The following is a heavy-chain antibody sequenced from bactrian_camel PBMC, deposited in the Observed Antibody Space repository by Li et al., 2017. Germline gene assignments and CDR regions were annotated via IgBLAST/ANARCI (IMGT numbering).Heavy chain of an antibody. CDR2: IDSRGGT. J-gene: IGHJ6*01. CDR3: AANPFWTYGAICSYTRPADFGY. D-gene: IGHD2*01. CDR1: GFTAESNC. Sequence: HVQLVESGGGSVQAGGSLRLSCSYSGFTAESNCLGWFRQVPGKEREGVAAIDSRGGTAYADSATGRFTISQDNAKNTLYLQMNSLKPEDTAMYYSAANPFWTYGAICSYTRPADFGYWGQGTQVTVS. V-gene: IGHV3S55*01.